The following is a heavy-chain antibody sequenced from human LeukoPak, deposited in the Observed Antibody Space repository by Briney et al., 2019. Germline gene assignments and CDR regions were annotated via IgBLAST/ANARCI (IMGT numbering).Heavy chain of an antibody. Sequence: GGSLRLSCAASGFTFRSYSMNWVRQAPGKGLEWVSSISSSSSYIYYADSVKGRFTISRDNAKNSLYLQMNSLRAEDTAVYYCARDSLAEGYFDYWGQGTLVTVSS. J-gene: IGHJ4*02. CDR3: ARDSLAEGYFDY. CDR1: GFTFRSYS. D-gene: IGHD6-13*01. V-gene: IGHV3-21*01. CDR2: ISSSSSYI.